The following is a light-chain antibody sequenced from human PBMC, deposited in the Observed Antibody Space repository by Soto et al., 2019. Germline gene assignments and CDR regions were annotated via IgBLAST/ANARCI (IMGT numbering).Light chain of an antibody. V-gene: IGLV3-21*04. CDR3: QVRDSSSDHPNWV. Sequence: SYELTQPPSVSVAPGKTARITCGGNNIGSKSVHWYQQKPGQAPVLVIYYDSDRPSGIPERFSGSNSGNTATLTISRVEAGDEADYYCQVRDSSSDHPNWVFGGGTKLTVL. CDR2: YDS. CDR1: NIGSKS. J-gene: IGLJ3*02.